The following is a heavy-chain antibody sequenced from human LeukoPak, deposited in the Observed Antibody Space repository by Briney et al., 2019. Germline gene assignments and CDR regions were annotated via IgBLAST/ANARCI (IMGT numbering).Heavy chain of an antibody. J-gene: IGHJ5*02. Sequence: GGSLRLSCAASGFTFSSYAMSWVRQAPGKGLEWVSAISGSGGSTYYADSVKGRFTISRDNSKNTLYLQMNSLRAEDTAGHYCAKDISRHFYTWGQGTLVTVCS. CDR3: AKDISRHFYT. CDR1: GFTFSSYA. CDR2: ISGSGGST. V-gene: IGHV3-23*01.